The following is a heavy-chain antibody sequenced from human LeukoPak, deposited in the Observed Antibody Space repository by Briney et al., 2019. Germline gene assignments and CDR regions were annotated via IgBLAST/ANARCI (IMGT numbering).Heavy chain of an antibody. J-gene: IGHJ4*02. V-gene: IGHV3-53*01. CDR1: GFTVSSRY. D-gene: IGHD2-21*02. Sequence: GGSLRLSCAASGFTVSSRYMSWVRQGPGKGLEWVSVIHGDGSTYYADSVKGRFTISRDNSKNTLYLQMNSLRAEDTAVYYCARGESSDCTCIDYWGQGTLVSVSS. CDR3: ARGESSDCTCIDY. CDR2: IHGDGST.